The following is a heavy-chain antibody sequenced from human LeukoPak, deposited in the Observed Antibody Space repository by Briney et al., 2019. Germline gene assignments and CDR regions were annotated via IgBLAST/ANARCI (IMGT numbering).Heavy chain of an antibody. D-gene: IGHD2-2*01. Sequence: SETLSLTCTVSGGSISSYYWSWIRQPPGKGLEWIGYIYYSGSTNYNPSLKSRVTISVDTSKNQFSLKLSSVTAADTAVYYCARVEGGYCSSTSCYGYAFDIWGQGTMVTVS. CDR1: GGSISSYY. J-gene: IGHJ3*02. CDR3: ARVEGGYCSSTSCYGYAFDI. CDR2: IYYSGST. V-gene: IGHV4-59*01.